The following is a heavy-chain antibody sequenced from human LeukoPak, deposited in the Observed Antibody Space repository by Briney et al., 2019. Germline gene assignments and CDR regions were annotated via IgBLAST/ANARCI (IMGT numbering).Heavy chain of an antibody. J-gene: IGHJ4*02. Sequence: PGWSLRLSCAATGFTFSNYAIHWGRQAPGKGLEWVAFISDDGSRQHYADSVKGRFTISRDNSKNTLNLQMNSLRAEDTAVYYCVKDRTGTYTLDYWGQGTLVTVSS. CDR3: VKDRTGTYTLDY. D-gene: IGHD3-10*01. CDR2: ISDDGSRQ. CDR1: GFTFSNYA. V-gene: IGHV3-30-3*01.